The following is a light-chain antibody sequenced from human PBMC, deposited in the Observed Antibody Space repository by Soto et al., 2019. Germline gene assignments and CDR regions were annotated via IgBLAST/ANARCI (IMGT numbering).Light chain of an antibody. CDR1: QSISSY. V-gene: IGKV1-39*01. CDR3: QQSYSTLTWT. J-gene: IGKJ1*01. CDR2: AAS. Sequence: DIQMTQSPSSLSASVGDRVTITCRASQSISSYLNWYQQKPGKAPKLLIYAASILQSGVTSRFSGSGSGTDFTLTISSLQPEDFATYYCQQSYSTLTWTFGQGTKVEIK.